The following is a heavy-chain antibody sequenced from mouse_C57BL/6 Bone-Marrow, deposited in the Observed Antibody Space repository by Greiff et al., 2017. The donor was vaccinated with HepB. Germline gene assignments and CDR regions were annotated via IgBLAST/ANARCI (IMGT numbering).Heavy chain of an antibody. Sequence: QVQLQQPGAELVKPGASVKLSCKASGYTFTSYWMQWVKQRPGQGLEWIGEIDPSDSYTNYNQKFKGKATLTVDTSSSTAYMQLSSLTSEDSAVYYCARDLYYYGSSSSYWYFDVWGTGTTVTVSS. CDR2: IDPSDSYT. J-gene: IGHJ1*03. V-gene: IGHV1-50*01. CDR1: GYTFTSYW. CDR3: ARDLYYYGSSSSYWYFDV. D-gene: IGHD1-1*01.